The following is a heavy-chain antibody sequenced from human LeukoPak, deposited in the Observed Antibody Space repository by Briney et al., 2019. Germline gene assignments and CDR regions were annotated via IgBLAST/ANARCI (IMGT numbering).Heavy chain of an antibody. V-gene: IGHV4-39*07. CDR3: ARDSLARELSFDY. CDR2: IHYSGST. D-gene: IGHD2/OR15-2a*01. Sequence: SETLSLTCIVSGGSISSTVSYWGWVRQPPGKGLEWIGSIHYSGSTYYIPSLKSRITISLDMSKNQYSLKLSSVTAADTAVYYCARDSLARELSFDYWGQGTLVTVSS. CDR1: GGSISSTVSY. J-gene: IGHJ4*02.